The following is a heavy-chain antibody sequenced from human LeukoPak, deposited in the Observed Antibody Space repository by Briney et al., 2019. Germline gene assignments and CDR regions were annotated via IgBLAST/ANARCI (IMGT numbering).Heavy chain of an antibody. V-gene: IGHV1-8*01. CDR1: GYTFTSYD. J-gene: IGHJ6*03. D-gene: IGHD2-2*01. Sequence: GASVKVSCKASGYTFTSYDINWVRQATGHGLEWMGWMNPNSGNTGYAQKFRGRVTMTRNTSISTAYMELSSLRSEDTAVYYCARGGNDIVVVPAAIGYYYYYMDVWGKGTTVTISS. CDR2: MNPNSGNT. CDR3: ARGGNDIVVVPAAIGYYYYYMDV.